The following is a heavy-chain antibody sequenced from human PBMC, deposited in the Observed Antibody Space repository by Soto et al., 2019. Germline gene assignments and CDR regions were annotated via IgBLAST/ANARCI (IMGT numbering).Heavy chain of an antibody. D-gene: IGHD3-22*01. Sequence: ASVKVSCKASGYTFTSCGISWVRQAPGQGLEWMGWISAYNGNTNYAQKLQGRVTMTTDTSTSTAYMELRSLRSDDTAVYYCAAGREYYYDSSGYYYYYGMDVWGQGTTVTVSS. CDR2: ISAYNGNT. J-gene: IGHJ6*02. CDR1: GYTFTSCG. CDR3: AAGREYYYDSSGYYYYYGMDV. V-gene: IGHV1-18*04.